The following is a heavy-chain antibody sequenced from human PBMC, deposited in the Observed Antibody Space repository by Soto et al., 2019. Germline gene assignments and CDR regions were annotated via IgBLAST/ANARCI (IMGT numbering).Heavy chain of an antibody. CDR3: AKSGSITIFGVVIRHFNY. CDR1: GFTFSSYA. CDR2: ISGSGGST. J-gene: IGHJ4*02. D-gene: IGHD3-3*01. V-gene: IGHV3-23*01. Sequence: GSLRLSCAASGFTFSSYAMSWVRQAPGKGLEWVSAISGSGGSTYYADSVKGRFTISRDNSKNTLYLQMNSLRAEDTAVYYCAKSGSITIFGVVIRHFNYWGQGTLVTVSS.